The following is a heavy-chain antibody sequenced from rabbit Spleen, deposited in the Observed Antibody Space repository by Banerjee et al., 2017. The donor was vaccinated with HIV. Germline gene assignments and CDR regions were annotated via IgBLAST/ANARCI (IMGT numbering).Heavy chain of an antibody. Sequence: VESGGDLVKPGSSLTLTCTASGVSFSFSTYMCWVRQAPGKGLDWIGSVDIGGSDFTYFASWAKGRFTISKTSSTTVTLKMTSLTAADTATYFCARAGYAGYGYANFRDDYGMDLWGPGTLVTVS. CDR1: GVSFSFSTY. CDR3: ARAGYAGYGYANFRDDYGMDL. V-gene: IGHV1S40*01. D-gene: IGHD6-1*01. J-gene: IGHJ6*01. CDR2: VDIGGSDFT.